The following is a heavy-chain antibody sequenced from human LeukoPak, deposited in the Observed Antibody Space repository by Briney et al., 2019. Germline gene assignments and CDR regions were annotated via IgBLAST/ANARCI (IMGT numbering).Heavy chain of an antibody. D-gene: IGHD2-15*01. CDR3: AKDRPRVVVAATLPSRFDY. CDR1: GFTFSSYA. CDR2: IRYDGSNK. J-gene: IGHJ4*02. Sequence: GGSLRLSCAASGFTFSSYAISWVRQAPGKGLEWVAFIRYDGSNKYYADSVKGRFTISRDNSKNTLYLQMNSLRAEDTAVYYCAKDRPRVVVAATLPSRFDYWGQGTLVTVSS. V-gene: IGHV3-30*02.